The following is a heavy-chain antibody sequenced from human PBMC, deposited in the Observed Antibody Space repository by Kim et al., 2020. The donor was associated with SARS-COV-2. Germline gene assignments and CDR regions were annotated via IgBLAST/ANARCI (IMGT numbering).Heavy chain of an antibody. V-gene: IGHV4-34*01. J-gene: IGHJ4*02. CDR1: GGSFSGYY. Sequence: SETLSLTCAVYGGSFSGYYWSWIRQPPGKGLEWIGEINHSGSTNYNPSLKSRVTISVDTSKNQFSLKLSAVTAADTAVYYCARRTSHRPPGYWGQGTLVTVST. CDR3: ARRTSHRPPGY. D-gene: IGHD2-2*01. CDR2: INHSGST.